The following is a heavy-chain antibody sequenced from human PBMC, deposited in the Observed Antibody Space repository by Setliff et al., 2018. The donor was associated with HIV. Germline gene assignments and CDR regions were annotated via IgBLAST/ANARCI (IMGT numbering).Heavy chain of an antibody. J-gene: IGHJ4*02. V-gene: IGHV1-8*01. D-gene: IGHD6-13*01. Sequence: VASVKVSCKASGYTFTSYNINWVRKATGQGLEWMGWMNPNSGNTGYAQKFQGRVTMTRNTSISTAYMELSSLRSEDTAVYYCARAIADGYYFGYWGQGTLVTVSS. CDR3: ARAIADGYYFGY. CDR1: GYTFTSYN. CDR2: MNPNSGNT.